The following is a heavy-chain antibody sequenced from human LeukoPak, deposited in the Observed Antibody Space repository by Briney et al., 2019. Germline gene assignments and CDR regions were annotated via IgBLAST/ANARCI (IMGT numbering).Heavy chain of an antibody. CDR1: GFTFSSYW. V-gene: IGHV3-7*01. J-gene: IGHJ6*02. CDR2: IKQDGSEK. CDR3: ARDLEGVFLYPMYGMDV. Sequence: GGSLRLSCAASGFTFSSYWMSWVRQAPGKGLEWVANIKQDGSEKYYVDSVKGRFTISRDNAKNSLYLQMNSLRAEDTAVYYCARDLEGVFLYPMYGMDVWGQGTTVTVSS. D-gene: IGHD3-10*01.